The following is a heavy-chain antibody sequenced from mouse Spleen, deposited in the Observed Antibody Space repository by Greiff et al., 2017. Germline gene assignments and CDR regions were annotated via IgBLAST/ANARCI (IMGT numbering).Heavy chain of an antibody. CDR3: TRGITSWFAY. V-gene: IGHV1-15*01. CDR1: GYTFTDYE. CDR2: FDPETGGT. D-gene: IGHD2-4*01. J-gene: IGHJ3*01. Sequence: VQLQQSGAELVRPGASVSLSCTASGYTFTDYEMHWVKQTPVHGLVWIGAFDPETGGTAYNQKFKGKAILTADKSSSTAYMELRSLTSEDSAVYYYTRGITSWFAYWGQGTLVTVSA.